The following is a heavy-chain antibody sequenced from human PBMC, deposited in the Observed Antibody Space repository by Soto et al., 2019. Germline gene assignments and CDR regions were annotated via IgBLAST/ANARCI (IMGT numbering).Heavy chain of an antibody. V-gene: IGHV3-21*01. CDR1: GFTFSSYS. J-gene: IGHJ4*02. D-gene: IGHD6-13*01. CDR3: ARGTGIAAAGTSH. Sequence: GGSLRLSCAASGFTFSSYSMNWVRQAPGKGLEWVSSISSSSSYIYYADSVKGRFTISRDNAKNSLYLQMNSLRAEDTAVYYCARGTGIAAAGTSHWGQGTLVTVSS. CDR2: ISSSSSYI.